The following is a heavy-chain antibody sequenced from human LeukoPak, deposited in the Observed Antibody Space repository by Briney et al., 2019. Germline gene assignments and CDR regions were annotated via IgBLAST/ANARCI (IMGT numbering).Heavy chain of an antibody. Sequence: ASVKVSCKAFGYTFTSYDINWVRQAPGQGLEWMGWMNPNSGNTGYAQKFQGRVTMTRNTSISTAYMELSSLRSEDTAVYYCARGPAEWLVRTDAFDIWGQGTMVTVSS. J-gene: IGHJ3*02. D-gene: IGHD6-19*01. V-gene: IGHV1-8*01. CDR1: GYTFTSYD. CDR3: ARGPAEWLVRTDAFDI. CDR2: MNPNSGNT.